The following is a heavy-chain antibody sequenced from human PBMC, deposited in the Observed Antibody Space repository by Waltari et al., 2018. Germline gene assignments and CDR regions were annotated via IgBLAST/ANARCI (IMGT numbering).Heavy chain of an antibody. D-gene: IGHD3-9*01. CDR3: VKEAAGYDSLIANGLDV. CDR2: ITWDGRST. CDR1: GFTFDDFA. V-gene: IGHV3-43D*04. Sequence: EVQLEESGGGVVQPGGSLRLSCAASGFTFDDFAMHWVRQAPGKGLGCVSLITWDGRSTYADSVKVRFAISRDNGKDFLYLQMNSLRPEDTALYYCVKEAAGYDSLIANGLDVWGQGTTVTVSS. J-gene: IGHJ6*02.